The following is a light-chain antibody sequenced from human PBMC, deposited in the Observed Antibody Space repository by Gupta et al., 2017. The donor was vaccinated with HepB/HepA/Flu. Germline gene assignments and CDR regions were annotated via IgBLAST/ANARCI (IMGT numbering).Light chain of an antibody. J-gene: IGLJ2*01. CDR1: NIGTKS. CDR3: QVWDTRTDHPVV. V-gene: IGLV3-21*03. CDR2: EDT. Sequence: SYILTQPPSVSVAPGRTARIICGGNNIGTKSVHWYQQRPGQAPLVVIYEDTNRPSGIPERISGSNSGNTATLTISRVEAGDEADYYCQVWDTRTDHPVVFGGGTKLTV.